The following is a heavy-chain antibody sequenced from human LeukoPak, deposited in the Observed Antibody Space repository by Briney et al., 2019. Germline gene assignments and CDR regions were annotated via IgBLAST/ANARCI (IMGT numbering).Heavy chain of an antibody. V-gene: IGHV4-4*07. CDR1: GFTFSSYW. J-gene: IGHJ1*01. D-gene: IGHD6-13*01. CDR2: IYTSGST. Sequence: GSLRLSCAASGFTFSSYWVSWIRQPAGKGLGWIGRIYTSGSTNYNPSLKSRVTMSVDTSKNQFSLKLSSVTAADTAVYYCARDHRSSWLEYFQHWGQGTLVTVSS. CDR3: ARDHRSSWLEYFQH.